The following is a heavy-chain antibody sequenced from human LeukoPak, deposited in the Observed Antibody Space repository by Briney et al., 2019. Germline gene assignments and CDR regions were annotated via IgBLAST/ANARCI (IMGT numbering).Heavy chain of an antibody. Sequence: GGSLRLSCAASGFTFSSYWMHWVHQAPGKGLVWVSRINSDGSSTSYADSVKGRFTISRDNAKNTLYLQMNSLRAEDTAVYYCARVGTTHRFLEWLLYVGYFDYWGQGTLVTVSS. CDR1: GFTFSSYW. J-gene: IGHJ4*02. V-gene: IGHV3-74*01. D-gene: IGHD3-3*01. CDR3: ARVGTTHRFLEWLLYVGYFDY. CDR2: INSDGSST.